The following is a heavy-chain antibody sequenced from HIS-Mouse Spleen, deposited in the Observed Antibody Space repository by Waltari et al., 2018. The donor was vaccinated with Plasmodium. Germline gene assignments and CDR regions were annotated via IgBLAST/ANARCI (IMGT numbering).Heavy chain of an antibody. Sequence: EVQLVESGGGLVKPGGSLRLSCAASGFTFSYYLMNWVRQAPGKGLEWFSSIMSSSSYIYYADQVKGRFTISRDNAKNSLYLQMNSLRAEDTAVYYCAREDILTGYYNDYWYFDLWGRGSLVTVSS. D-gene: IGHD3-9*01. CDR1: GFTFSYYL. CDR3: AREDILTGYYNDYWYFDL. CDR2: IMSSSSYI. V-gene: IGHV3-21*01. J-gene: IGHJ2*01.